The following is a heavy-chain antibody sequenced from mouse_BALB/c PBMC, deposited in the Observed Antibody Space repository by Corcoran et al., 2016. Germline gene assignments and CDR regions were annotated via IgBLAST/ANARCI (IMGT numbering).Heavy chain of an antibody. CDR3: ARADSSGHPGAY. V-gene: IGHV1-54*01. Sequence: QVQLQQSGAELVRPGTSVKVSCKASGYAFTNYLIEWVKQRPGQGLEWIGVINPGSGGTNYNEKFKGKATLTADKSSSTAYMQLSSLTSDDSAVYFCARADSSGHPGAYWGQGTLVTVSA. J-gene: IGHJ3*01. CDR1: GYAFTNYL. D-gene: IGHD3-2*01. CDR2: INPGSGGT.